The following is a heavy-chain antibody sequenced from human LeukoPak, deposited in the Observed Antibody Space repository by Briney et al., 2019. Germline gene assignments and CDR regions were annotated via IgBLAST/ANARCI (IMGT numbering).Heavy chain of an antibody. Sequence: SETLSLTCAVYGGSFSGYYWSWIRQPPGKGLEWMGEINHSGSTNYNPSLKSRVTISVDTTKNQFSLKLSSVTAADTAVYYCARRGYYTPAGDYWGQGTLVTVSS. CDR3: ARRGYYTPAGDY. CDR2: INHSGST. J-gene: IGHJ4*02. D-gene: IGHD3-3*01. CDR1: GGSFSGYY. V-gene: IGHV4-34*01.